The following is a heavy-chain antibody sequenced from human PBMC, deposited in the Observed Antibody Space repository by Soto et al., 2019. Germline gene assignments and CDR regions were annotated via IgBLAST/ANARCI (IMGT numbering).Heavy chain of an antibody. CDR1: GFTFSSYA. Sequence: EVQLLESGGGLAQPGGSPRLSCAASGFTFSSYAMSWVRQAPGKGLEWVSAISGSGGSTYYADSVKGRFTISRDNSKNTLYLQMNSLRAEDTAVYYCAYDLEGDYVFWGQGTLVTVSS. V-gene: IGHV3-23*01. J-gene: IGHJ4*02. CDR3: AYDLEGDYVF. CDR2: ISGSGGST. D-gene: IGHD4-17*01.